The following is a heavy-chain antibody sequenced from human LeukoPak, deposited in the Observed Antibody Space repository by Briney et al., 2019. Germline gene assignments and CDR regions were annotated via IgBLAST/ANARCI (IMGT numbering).Heavy chain of an antibody. D-gene: IGHD6-6*01. CDR1: GGSFSGYY. V-gene: IGHV4-34*01. Sequence: SETLSLTCAVYGGSFSGYYWSWIRQPPGKGLEWIGEINHSGSTNYNPSLKSQVTISVDTSKNQFSLKLSSVTAADTAVYYCARGGRSLQLVPYPWGQGTLVTVSS. CDR3: ARGGRSLQLVPYP. J-gene: IGHJ5*02. CDR2: INHSGST.